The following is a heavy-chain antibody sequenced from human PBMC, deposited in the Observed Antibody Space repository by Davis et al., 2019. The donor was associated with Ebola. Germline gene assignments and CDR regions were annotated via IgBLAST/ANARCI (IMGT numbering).Heavy chain of an antibody. V-gene: IGHV3-20*04. D-gene: IGHD4-17*01. J-gene: IGHJ4*01. CDR2: INWTGGST. CDR3: AKEHYGVDYFDY. Sequence: SSAASDTSTDDYRMRCVLHAPGKRQEWVSGINWTGGSTGYADSVKGRFTISRDNAKNSLYLQMNSLRAEDTAVYYCAKEHYGVDYFDYWGQGTLVTVSS. CDR1: DTSTDDYR.